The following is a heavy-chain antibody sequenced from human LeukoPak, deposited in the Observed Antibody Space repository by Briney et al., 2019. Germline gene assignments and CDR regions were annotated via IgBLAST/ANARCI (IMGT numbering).Heavy chain of an antibody. CDR1: GFTFSSYA. Sequence: GGALRLSCAASGFTFSSYAMHWVRQAPGKGLEWVAVISYDGSNKYYADSVKGRFTISRDNSKNTLYLQMNGLRAEDTAVYCCARGPYYDSSGPFDYWGQGTLVTVSS. V-gene: IGHV3-30*01. CDR3: ARGPYYDSSGPFDY. CDR2: ISYDGSNK. D-gene: IGHD3-22*01. J-gene: IGHJ4*02.